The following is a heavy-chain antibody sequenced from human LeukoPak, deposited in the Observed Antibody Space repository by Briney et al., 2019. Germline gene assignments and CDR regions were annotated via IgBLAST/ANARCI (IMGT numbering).Heavy chain of an antibody. CDR2: ISGSGGST. CDR1: GFTFSSYG. D-gene: IGHD3-22*01. J-gene: IGHJ4*02. V-gene: IGHV3-23*01. Sequence: PGGSLRLSCAASGFTFSSYGMSWVRQAPGKGLEWVSAISGSGGSTYYADSVKGRFTISRDNSKNTLYLQMNSLRAEDTAVYYCAKDGHYYDSSGYLSWGQGTLVTVSS. CDR3: AKDGHYYDSSGYLS.